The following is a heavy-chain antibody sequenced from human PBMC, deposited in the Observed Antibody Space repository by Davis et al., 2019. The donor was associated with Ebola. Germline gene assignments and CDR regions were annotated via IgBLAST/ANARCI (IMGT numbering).Heavy chain of an antibody. D-gene: IGHD4-17*01. CDR1: GGSISSGGYY. Sequence: TLSLTCTVSGGSISSGGYYWSWIRQHPAKGLEWIGYIYYSGSTYYNPSLKSRVTISVDTSKNQLSLKLSSVTAADTAVYYCARAATVTTNLNWFDPWGQGTLVTVSS. CDR2: IYYSGST. CDR3: ARAATVTTNLNWFDP. J-gene: IGHJ5*02. V-gene: IGHV4-31*03.